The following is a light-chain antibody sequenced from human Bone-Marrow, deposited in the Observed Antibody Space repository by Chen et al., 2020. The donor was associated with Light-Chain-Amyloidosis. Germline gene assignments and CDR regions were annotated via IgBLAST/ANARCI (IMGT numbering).Light chain of an antibody. Sequence: QSSLTQPASVTGSPGQAITTSCTGTSGYVRTYNYVSWYQQQPGKAPKVMIYAVSNRPSGVSIRFSGSKSGNTSSLTISGLQAEDDADYYCSSFTSGSSSVFGPGTKVNFL. J-gene: IGLJ1*01. V-gene: IGLV2-14*01. CDR1: SGYVRTYNY. CDR3: SSFTSGSSSV. CDR2: AVS.